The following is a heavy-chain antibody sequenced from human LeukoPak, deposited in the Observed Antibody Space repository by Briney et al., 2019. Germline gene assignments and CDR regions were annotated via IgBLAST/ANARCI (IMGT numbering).Heavy chain of an antibody. CDR1: GGSFSGYH. D-gene: IGHD3-10*02. V-gene: IGHV4-34*01. Sequence: SETLSLTCAVYGGSFSGYHWNWIRQPPGKGLEWIGEIDHSGSTNYNPSLKSRVTISVDTSKNQFSLNLSSVTAADTAVYYCARFIPSSGIDPWGQGTLVTVSS. J-gene: IGHJ5*02. CDR3: ARFIPSSGIDP. CDR2: IDHSGST.